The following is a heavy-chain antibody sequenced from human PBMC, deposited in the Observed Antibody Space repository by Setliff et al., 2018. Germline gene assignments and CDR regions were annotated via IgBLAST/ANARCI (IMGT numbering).Heavy chain of an antibody. V-gene: IGHV4-59*08. J-gene: IGHJ6*03. D-gene: IGHD6-19*01. Sequence: SETLSLTCTVSGGSISGASIRSYYWSWIRQPPGKGLEFIGYVYYSGTTNYDPSLKSRVTISVDTSKNQFSLKLSSVTAADTAVYYCARLSGGPYSSGWYRAVGYMDVWGKGTTVTVSS. CDR3: ARLSGGPYSSGWYRAVGYMDV. CDR2: VYYSGTT. CDR1: GGSISGASIRSYY.